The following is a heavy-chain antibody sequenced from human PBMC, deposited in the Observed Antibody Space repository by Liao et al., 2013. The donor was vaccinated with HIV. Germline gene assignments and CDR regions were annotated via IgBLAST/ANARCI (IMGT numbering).Heavy chain of an antibody. CDR2: VYTSGST. J-gene: IGHJ4*02. V-gene: IGHV4-4*07. Sequence: QVQLQESGPGLLKPSETLSLTCNVSGGSLSGYYWSWMRQPAGKGLEWIGRVYTSGSTDYNPSLKSRVTISVDASKNQFSLKLSSVTAADTAVYYCARARGGYYYDRSDYLDYWGQGTLVTVSS. CDR3: ARARGGYYYDRSDYLDY. D-gene: IGHD3-22*01. CDR1: GGSLSGYY.